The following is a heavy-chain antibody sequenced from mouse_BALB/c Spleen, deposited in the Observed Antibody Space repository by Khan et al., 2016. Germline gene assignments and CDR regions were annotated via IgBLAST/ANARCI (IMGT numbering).Heavy chain of an antibody. CDR2: INPDRSTI. CDR3: SSLAYYGYFYS. D-gene: IGHD1-1*01. CDR1: GFDFSRSW. J-gene: IGHJ2*01. V-gene: IGHV4-1*02. Sequence: VKLLESGGGLVQPGGSLKISCVASGFDFSRSWMSWVRQAPGKGREWIGDINPDRSTIHDTPSLKDKLIICRDNAKTTLYLQMSNVSSEDTALDSCSSLAYYGYFYSCGQRTTLTVSS.